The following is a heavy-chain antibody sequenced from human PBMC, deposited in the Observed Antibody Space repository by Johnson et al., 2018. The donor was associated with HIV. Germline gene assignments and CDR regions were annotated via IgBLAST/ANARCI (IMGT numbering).Heavy chain of an antibody. J-gene: IGHJ3*02. CDR1: GFTFSSYA. Sequence: QVQLVESGGGVVQPGRSLRLSCAASGFTFSSYAMHWVRQAPGKGLEWVAVISYDGSNKYYADSVKGRFTISRDNSKNTLYLQMDSLRAEDTAVYYCARKGVVGVKDGLIWGQGTMVTVSS. D-gene: IGHD1-26*01. V-gene: IGHV3-30*04. CDR3: ARKGVVGVKDGLI. CDR2: ISYDGSNK.